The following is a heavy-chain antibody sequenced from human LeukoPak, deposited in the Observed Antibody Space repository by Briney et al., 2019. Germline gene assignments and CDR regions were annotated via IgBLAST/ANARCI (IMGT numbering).Heavy chain of an antibody. Sequence: GGSLRLSCAASGFTVSSNYMSWVRQAPGKGLEWVSVIFSSGSTFYADSVKGRFTISRDNSKNTLYLQMNSLRVEDTAMYYCARGSGSYASSRNWGQGTLVTVSS. V-gene: IGHV3-53*01. J-gene: IGHJ4*02. CDR3: ARGSGSYASSRN. D-gene: IGHD1-26*01. CDR2: IFSSGST. CDR1: GFTVSSNY.